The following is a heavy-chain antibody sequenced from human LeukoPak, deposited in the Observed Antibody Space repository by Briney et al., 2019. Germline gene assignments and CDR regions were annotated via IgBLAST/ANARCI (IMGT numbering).Heavy chain of an antibody. CDR1: GFTFSSYG. CDR2: IWYDGSNK. Sequence: GGSLRLSCAASGFTFSSYGMHWVRQAPGEGLEWVAVIWYDGSNKYYADSVKGRFTISRDNSKNTLYLQMNSMRAEDTAVYYCARDRGGGFDYWGQGTLVTVSS. V-gene: IGHV3-33*01. D-gene: IGHD3-16*01. CDR3: ARDRGGGFDY. J-gene: IGHJ4*02.